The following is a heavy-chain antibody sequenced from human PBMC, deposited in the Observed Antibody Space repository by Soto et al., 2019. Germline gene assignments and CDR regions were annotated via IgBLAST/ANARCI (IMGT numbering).Heavy chain of an antibody. D-gene: IGHD3-3*01. CDR1: GFTFSSYA. CDR3: ARESERLLGY. J-gene: IGHJ4*02. Sequence: QVQLVESGGGVVQPGRSLRLSCAASGFTFSSYAMHWVRQAPGKGLEWVAVISYDGRNKYYADSVKGRFTMSRDNSKNTLYLQMNSLRAEDTAVYYCARESERLLGYWGQGTLVTVSS. CDR2: ISYDGRNK. V-gene: IGHV3-30*04.